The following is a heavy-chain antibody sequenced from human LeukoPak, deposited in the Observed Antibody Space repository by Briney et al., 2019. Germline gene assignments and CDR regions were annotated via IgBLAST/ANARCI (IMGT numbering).Heavy chain of an antibody. D-gene: IGHD6-25*01. CDR3: ASSGSWVY. J-gene: IGHJ4*02. Sequence: PGGSLRLSCAASGFTVSSNYMSWVRQAPGKGLEWVSSISSSSSYIYYADSVKGRFTISRDNAKNSLYLQMNSLRAEDTAVYYCASSGSWVYWGQGTLVTVSS. CDR1: GFTVSSNY. CDR2: ISSSSSYI. V-gene: IGHV3-21*01.